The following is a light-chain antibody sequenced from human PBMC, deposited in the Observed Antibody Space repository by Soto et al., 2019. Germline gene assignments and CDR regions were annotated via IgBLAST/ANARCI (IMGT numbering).Light chain of an antibody. J-gene: IGKJ1*01. V-gene: IGKV3-20*01. Sequence: EIVLTQSPVVLCLSVGERATLSCRASQTVKSSYLAWYQQKPGQAPRLLIYDASTRAAGIPDRFSASGSGTDFTLIISRLEPEDFAVYSCQQYASSPQTFGQGTKVDIK. CDR3: QQYASSPQT. CDR1: QTVKSSY. CDR2: DAS.